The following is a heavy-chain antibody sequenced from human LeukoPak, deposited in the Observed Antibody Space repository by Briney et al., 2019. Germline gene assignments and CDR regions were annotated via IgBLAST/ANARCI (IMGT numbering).Heavy chain of an antibody. CDR1: GGSISSGGYS. CDR2: IYHSGST. Sequence: SETLSLTCAVSGGSISSGGYSWSWIRQPPGKGLEWIGYIYHSGSTYYNPSLKSRVTISVDRSKNQFSLKQSSVTAADTAVYYCARGEQRSRVPAAHFDYWGQGTLVTVSS. V-gene: IGHV4-30-2*01. D-gene: IGHD2-2*01. J-gene: IGHJ4*02. CDR3: ARGEQRSRVPAAHFDY.